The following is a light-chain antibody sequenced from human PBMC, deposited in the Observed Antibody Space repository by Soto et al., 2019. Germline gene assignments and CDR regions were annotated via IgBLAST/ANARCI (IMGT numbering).Light chain of an antibody. Sequence: DIELTQSPGTLSLSPGERVTLSCRASQTVRSGFVAWYQQKPGQAPRLLIYGASTRATGIPVRFSGSGSGTDFTLTISSLEPEDLAVYYCQHYGRSSWTFGQGTKVEIE. J-gene: IGKJ1*01. CDR3: QHYGRSSWT. V-gene: IGKV3-20*01. CDR2: GAS. CDR1: QTVRSGF.